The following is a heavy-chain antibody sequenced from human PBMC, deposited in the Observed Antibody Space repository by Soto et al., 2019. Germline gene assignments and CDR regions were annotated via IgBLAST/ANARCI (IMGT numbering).Heavy chain of an antibody. J-gene: IGHJ5*02. Sequence: EVQLLESGGDVVRPGGSLRLSCAASGFTFSSYAMGWVRQAPGKGLEWGAGVSRAGTYTFYADSVRGRFSISSDTSRDTVDLYRNALIGDDTAVYFCVKYTVTEDLGESWGQGTLVSVSS. CDR1: GFTFSSYA. CDR3: VKYTVTEDLGES. V-gene: IGHV3-23*01. D-gene: IGHD3-16*01. CDR2: VSRAGTYT.